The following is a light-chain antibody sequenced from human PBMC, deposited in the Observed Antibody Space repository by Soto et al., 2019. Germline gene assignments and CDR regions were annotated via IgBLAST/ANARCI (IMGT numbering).Light chain of an antibody. Sequence: QSVLTQPPSVSGAPGQRVTISCTGSRSNIGAGYDVHWYQQLPGTAPKLLIYGNSNRPSGVPDRFSGSKSGTSASLAITGLQAEDESEYYCQSYDSSLSGVVFGGGTKLTVL. J-gene: IGLJ2*01. CDR1: RSNIGAGYD. CDR3: QSYDSSLSGVV. V-gene: IGLV1-40*01. CDR2: GNS.